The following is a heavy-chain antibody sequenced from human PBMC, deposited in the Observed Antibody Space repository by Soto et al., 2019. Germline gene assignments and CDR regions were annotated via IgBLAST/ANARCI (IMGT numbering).Heavy chain of an antibody. V-gene: IGHV3-33*01. D-gene: IGHD3-22*01. CDR3: ARDVDYYDRTGYSLFVF. Sequence: LRLSCETSVFTFSSYGIHWVRQPPGNGLEWLAVIWYDGSNKDYADSVKGRFIISRDNAKKTVYLQMNSLRVEDTAVYFCARDVDYYDRTGYSLFVFWGKVTPV. CDR2: IWYDGSNK. J-gene: IGHJ6*03. CDR1: VFTFSSYG.